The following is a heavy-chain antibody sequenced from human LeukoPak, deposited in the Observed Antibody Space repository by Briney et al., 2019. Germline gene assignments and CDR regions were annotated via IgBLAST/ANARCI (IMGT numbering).Heavy chain of an antibody. Sequence: HPGGSLRLSCVASGFTFSSYWMSWVRQAPGKGLEWVANIKQDGSEKYYVDSVKGRFTISRDNAKNSLYLQMNSLRAEDTAVYYCARGGSPTGVFDYWGQGTLVTVSS. CDR3: ARGGSPTGVFDY. CDR2: IKQDGSEK. J-gene: IGHJ4*02. V-gene: IGHV3-7*01. CDR1: GFTFSSYW. D-gene: IGHD7-27*01.